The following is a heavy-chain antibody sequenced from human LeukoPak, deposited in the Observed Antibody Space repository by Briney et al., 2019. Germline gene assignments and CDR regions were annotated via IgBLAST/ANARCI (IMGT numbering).Heavy chain of an antibody. Sequence: SGGSLRLSCAASGFTFSNYAMHWVRQAPGKGLEWVAVISYDGSNKFYADSVKGRFTISRDNSKNTLHLQMNSLRAEDTAVYYCARSLATSYYYMDVWGKGTTVTVSS. V-gene: IGHV3-30*04. CDR2: ISYDGSNK. D-gene: IGHD5-12*01. CDR1: GFTFSNYA. CDR3: ARSLATSYYYMDV. J-gene: IGHJ6*03.